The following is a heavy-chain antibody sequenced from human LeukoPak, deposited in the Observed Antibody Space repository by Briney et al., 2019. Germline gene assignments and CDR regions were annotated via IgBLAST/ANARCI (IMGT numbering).Heavy chain of an antibody. CDR2: ITLNSGDT. V-gene: IGHV1-2*02. CDR1: GYTFTGYY. J-gene: IGHJ4*02. Sequence: ASVKVSCKASGYTFTGYYMHWVRQAPGQGLEWMGWITLNSGDTNYEQRFQGRVTLTRDTSINTVYMEMNTLTSDDTAVYYCARDRGSTWWGGSDYWGQGTLVTVSS. D-gene: IGHD6-13*01. CDR3: ARDRGSTWWGGSDY.